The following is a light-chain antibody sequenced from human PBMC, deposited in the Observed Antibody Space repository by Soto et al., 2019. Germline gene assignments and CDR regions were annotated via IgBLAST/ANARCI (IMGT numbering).Light chain of an antibody. CDR2: GAS. J-gene: IGKJ2*01. Sequence: IVLTQSPGTLSLSPGERATLSCRASQSVSSNYLAWYQQKPGQAPRLLMFGASSRATGIPDRFSGSGSGTDFTLTITRLETEDFAVYYCQQYGGSPYTFGQGTKLEIK. CDR1: QSVSSNY. V-gene: IGKV3-20*01. CDR3: QQYGGSPYT.